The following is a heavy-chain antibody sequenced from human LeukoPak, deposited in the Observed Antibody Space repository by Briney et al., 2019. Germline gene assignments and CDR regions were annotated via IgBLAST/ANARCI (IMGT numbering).Heavy chain of an antibody. D-gene: IGHD3-22*01. CDR2: IYHSGTT. Sequence: SETLSLTCAVSGASVSSHYWTWIRQSPGRGLEWIGHIYHSGTTNYNPSLKSRVTISLDTSKMQFSLKLSSVTAADTAVYYCARDSKELYYYDSSGSTALDVWGQGAMVTVSS. CDR1: GASVSSHY. V-gene: IGHV4-59*02. J-gene: IGHJ3*01. CDR3: ARDSKELYYYDSSGSTALDV.